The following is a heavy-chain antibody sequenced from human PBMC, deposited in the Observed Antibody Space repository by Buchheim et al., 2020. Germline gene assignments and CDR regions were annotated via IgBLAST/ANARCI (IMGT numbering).Heavy chain of an antibody. Sequence: QVQLQESGPGLVKPSGTLSLTCAVSGGSISSSNWWSWVRQPPGKGLGWIVEIYHNGKTNYNPSLKSRVTISVDKSNNQFSLKLTSVTAADTAVYYCARVGWELPGFWHFDLWGRCTL. CDR2: IYHNGKT. D-gene: IGHD1-26*01. CDR1: GGSISSSNW. V-gene: IGHV4-4*02. J-gene: IGHJ2*01. CDR3: ARVGWELPGFWHFDL.